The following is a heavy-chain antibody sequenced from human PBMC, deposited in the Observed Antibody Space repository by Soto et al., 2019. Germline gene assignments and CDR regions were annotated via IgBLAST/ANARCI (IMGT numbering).Heavy chain of an antibody. CDR1: GYTFTSYG. CDR2: ISAYNGNT. J-gene: IGHJ3*02. CDR3: ARDLELAYCGGDCYSQAFDI. V-gene: IGHV1-18*04. D-gene: IGHD2-21*02. Sequence: ASVKVSCKASGYTFTSYGISWVRQAPGQGLEWMGWISAYNGNTNYAQKLQGRVTMTTDTSTSTAYMELRSLRSDDTAVYYCARDLELAYCGGDCYSQAFDIWGQGXMVTVSS.